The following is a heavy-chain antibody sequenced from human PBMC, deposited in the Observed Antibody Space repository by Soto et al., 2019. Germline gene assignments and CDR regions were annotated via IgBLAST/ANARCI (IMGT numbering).Heavy chain of an antibody. CDR3: ARGNLPIVVVPAAIDY. CDR1: GFTFSRYW. V-gene: IGHV3-74*01. D-gene: IGHD2-2*01. J-gene: IGHJ4*02. CDR2: INTDGSTT. Sequence: GESLKISCAASGFTFSRYWMHWVRQTPGKGLEWVSRINTDGSTTNYADSVKGRFTISRDNAKNTLYLQMNGLRVEDTAVFYCARGNLPIVVVPAAIDYWGQGTQVTVSS.